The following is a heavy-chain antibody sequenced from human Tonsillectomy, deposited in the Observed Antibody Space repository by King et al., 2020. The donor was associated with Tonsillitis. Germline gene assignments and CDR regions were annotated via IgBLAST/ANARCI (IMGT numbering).Heavy chain of an antibody. CDR3: TTYDYTGNYYFYGMDV. CDR2: IKSKTDGGTT. Sequence: QLVQSGGGLVRPGGSLRLSCAASGFTFSNAWMSWVRQAPGKGLEWVGRIKSKTDGGTTDYAAPVKGRFTISRDDSKNTLYLQMNSLKTEVTAVYYCTTYDYTGNYYFYGMDVWGQGTTVTVSS. J-gene: IGHJ6*02. D-gene: IGHD4-23*01. V-gene: IGHV3-15*01. CDR1: GFTFSNAW.